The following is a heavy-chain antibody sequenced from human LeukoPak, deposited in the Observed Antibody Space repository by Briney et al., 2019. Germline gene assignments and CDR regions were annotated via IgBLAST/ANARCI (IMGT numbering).Heavy chain of an antibody. CDR1: GYTFTGYY. J-gene: IGHJ4*02. V-gene: IGHV1-2*02. Sequence: ASVKVCCKASGYTFTGYYMHWVRQAPGQGLEWMGWINPNSGDTKYAQKFQGRVTMTRDTSISTAYMELSRLRSDDTAVYYCATQRGSYLWGTDFDYWGQGTLVTVSS. D-gene: IGHD3-16*01. CDR2: INPNSGDT. CDR3: ATQRGSYLWGTDFDY.